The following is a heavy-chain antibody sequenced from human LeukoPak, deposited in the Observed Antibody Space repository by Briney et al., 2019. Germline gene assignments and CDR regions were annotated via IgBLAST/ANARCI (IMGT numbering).Heavy chain of an antibody. CDR2: IYYSGST. D-gene: IGHD4-17*01. CDR1: GGSISSGDYY. CDR3: ARADHDYGDPRFDY. Sequence: PSETLSLTCTVPGGSISSGDYYWSWIRQPPGKGLEWIGYIYYSGSTYYNPSLKSRVTISVDTSKNQFSLKLSSVTAADTAVYYCARADHDYGDPRFDYWGQGTLVTVSS. V-gene: IGHV4-30-4*01. J-gene: IGHJ4*02.